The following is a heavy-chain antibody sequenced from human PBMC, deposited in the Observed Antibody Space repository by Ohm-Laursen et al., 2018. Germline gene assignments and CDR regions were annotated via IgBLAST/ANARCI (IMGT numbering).Heavy chain of an antibody. Sequence: SLRLSCAASGFTFDDYAMHWVRQAPGKGLEWVSGISWNSGSIGYADSVKGRFTISRDNAKNSLYLQMNSLGAEDTALYYCAKDHYYDSSGYKGVFDYWGQGTLVTVSS. V-gene: IGHV3-9*01. CDR2: ISWNSGSI. D-gene: IGHD3-22*01. CDR3: AKDHYYDSSGYKGVFDY. J-gene: IGHJ4*02. CDR1: GFTFDDYA.